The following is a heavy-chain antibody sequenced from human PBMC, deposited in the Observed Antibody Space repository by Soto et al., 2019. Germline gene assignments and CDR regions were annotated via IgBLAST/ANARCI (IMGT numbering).Heavy chain of an antibody. D-gene: IGHD6-13*01. CDR3: ARDRDSSSWYWYYFCY. CDR2: ISYEGSNK. V-gene: IGHV3-30-3*01. Sequence: GGSLRLSCAASGFTFSGYAMQWARQAPGKGLERVAVISYEGSNKYYADSVKARFTISRDNSKNTRYLQMNSLRAEDTAVYYCARDRDSSSWYWYYFCYWGQGTLVTVSP. J-gene: IGHJ4*02. CDR1: GFTFSGYA.